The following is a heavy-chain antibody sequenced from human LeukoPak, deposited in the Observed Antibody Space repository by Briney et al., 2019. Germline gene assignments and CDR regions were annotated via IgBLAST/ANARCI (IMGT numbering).Heavy chain of an antibody. D-gene: IGHD3-3*01. CDR1: GGTFSSYT. J-gene: IGHJ5*02. V-gene: IGHV1-69*02. CDR2: IIPILGIA. CDR3: ARGPPNGATIFGVVINTGWFDP. Sequence: ASVKVSCKASGGTFSSYTISWVRQAPGQGLEWMGRIIPILGIANYAQKFQGRVTMTRDTSTSTVYMELSSLRSEDTAVYYCARGPPNGATIFGVVINTGWFDPWGQGTLVTVSS.